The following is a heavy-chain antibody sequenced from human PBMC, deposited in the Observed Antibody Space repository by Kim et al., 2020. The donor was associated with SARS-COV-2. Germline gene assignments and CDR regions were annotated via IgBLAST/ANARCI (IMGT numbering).Heavy chain of an antibody. CDR2: ISWNSGSI. J-gene: IGHJ6*01. CDR1: GFTFDDYA. CDR3: AKGYGLGTYYYYGMDV. Sequence: GGSLRLSCAASGFTFDDYAMHWVRQAPGKGLEWVSGISWNSGSIGYADSVKGRFTISRDNAKNSLYLQMNSLRAEDTALYYCAKGYGLGTYYYYGMDVWG. D-gene: IGHD3-10*01. V-gene: IGHV3-9*01.